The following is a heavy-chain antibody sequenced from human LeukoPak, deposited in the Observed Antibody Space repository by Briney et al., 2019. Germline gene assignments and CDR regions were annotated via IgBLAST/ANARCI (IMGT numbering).Heavy chain of an antibody. CDR2: IYPGNSDT. D-gene: IGHD6-13*01. J-gene: IGHJ6*03. Sequence: GAPLHISGKGSGSSFTNYWTGWVRPIRGKGLEWRGIIYPGNSDTRSSPSFQGQVTISADKPISTAYLQWSSLKPSDTGMYYCARIAAADYYYYMDVWGKGTTVTISS. V-gene: IGHV5-51*04. CDR3: ARIAAADYYYYMDV. CDR1: GSSFTNYW.